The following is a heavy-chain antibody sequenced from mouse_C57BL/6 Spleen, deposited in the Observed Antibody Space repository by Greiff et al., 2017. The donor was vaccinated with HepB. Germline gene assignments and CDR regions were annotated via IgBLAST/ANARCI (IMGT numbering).Heavy chain of an antibody. V-gene: IGHV1-15*01. CDR1: GYTFTDYE. Sequence: VQLQQSGAELVRPGASVTLSCKASGYTFTDYEMHWVKQTPVHGLEWIGAIDPETGGTAYNQKFKGKAILTADKSSSTAYMELRSLTSEDSAVYYCTRGGDYDGIDYAMDYWGQGTSVTVSS. CDR3: TRGGDYDGIDYAMDY. CDR2: IDPETGGT. D-gene: IGHD2-4*01. J-gene: IGHJ4*01.